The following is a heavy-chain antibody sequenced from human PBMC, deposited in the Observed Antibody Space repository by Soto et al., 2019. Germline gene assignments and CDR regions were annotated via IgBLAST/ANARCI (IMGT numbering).Heavy chain of an antibody. CDR2: ISGSGTTT. D-gene: IGHD2-8*01. Sequence: LRLSCAASGFTSTNYVMNWVRQAPGKGLEWVSSISGSGTTTFYADSVKGRFIISRDNSKNTLYLQMNSLRAEDTALYYCARDRVGGVPDAFDIWGQGTMVTVSS. J-gene: IGHJ3*02. V-gene: IGHV3-23*01. CDR3: ARDRVGGVPDAFDI. CDR1: GFTSTNYV.